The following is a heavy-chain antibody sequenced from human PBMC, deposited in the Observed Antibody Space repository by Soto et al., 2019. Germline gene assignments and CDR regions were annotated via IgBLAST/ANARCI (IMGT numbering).Heavy chain of an antibody. J-gene: IGHJ6*02. CDR3: ALPTEYSYGMDV. CDR2: IYWNDDK. V-gene: IGHV2-5*01. CDR1: GFSLSTSGVG. D-gene: IGHD5-18*01. Sequence: QITLKESGPTLVKPTQTLTLTCTFSGFSLSTSGVGVGWIRQPPGKALEWLVLIYWNDDKRYSPSLKSRLTITKDTSKNQVVLTMTNMDPVDTATYYCALPTEYSYGMDVWGQGTTVTVSS.